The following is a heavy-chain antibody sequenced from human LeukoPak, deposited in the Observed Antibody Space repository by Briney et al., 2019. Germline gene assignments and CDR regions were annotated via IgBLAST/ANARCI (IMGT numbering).Heavy chain of an antibody. CDR2: IYYSGST. V-gene: IGHV4-39*01. J-gene: IGHJ4*02. Sequence: SETLSPTCTVSGDSINSSDYYWAWIRQPPGEGLEWIATIYYSGSTYYKTSLKSRLTISVDSSKNQFSLKMNSVTVADTGVYYCARHGNWDPFDYWGQGTLVTVSS. CDR3: ARHGNWDPFDY. D-gene: IGHD7-27*01. CDR1: GDSINSSDYY.